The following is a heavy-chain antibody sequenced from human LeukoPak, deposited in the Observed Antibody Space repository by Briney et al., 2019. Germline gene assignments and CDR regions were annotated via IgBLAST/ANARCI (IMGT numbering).Heavy chain of an antibody. CDR1: GGSISSGSYY. D-gene: IGHD6-19*01. J-gene: IGHJ5*02. Sequence: SQTLSLTCTVSGGSISSGSYYWSWIRQPAGKGLEWIGRIYTSGSTNYNPSLKSRVTISVDTSKNQFSLKLSSVTAADTAVYYCARDVAVAGRTNWFDPWGQGTLVTVSS. CDR2: IYTSGST. CDR3: ARDVAVAGRTNWFDP. V-gene: IGHV4-61*02.